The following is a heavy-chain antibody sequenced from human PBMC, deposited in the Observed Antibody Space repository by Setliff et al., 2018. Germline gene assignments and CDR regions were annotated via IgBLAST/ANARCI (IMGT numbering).Heavy chain of an antibody. V-gene: IGHV4-39*07. D-gene: IGHD6-6*01. CDR3: VRGRNVAARLLDA. CDR1: GGSISSSSYY. J-gene: IGHJ5*02. CDR2: IYYSGST. Sequence: PSETLSLTCTVSGGSISSSSYYWAWVRQPPGKGLEWIGSIYYSGSTSYNPSLKSRVSMSLDTSKNQFSLKLSSVTAADTAVYYCVRGRNVAARLLDAWGQGARVTVSS.